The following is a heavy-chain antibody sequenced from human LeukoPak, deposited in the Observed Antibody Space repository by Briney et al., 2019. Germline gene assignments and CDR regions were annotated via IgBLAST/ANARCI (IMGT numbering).Heavy chain of an antibody. J-gene: IGHJ4*02. CDR3: ARVGYYDSSGYYDFDY. V-gene: IGHV4-34*01. CDR2: INHSGST. Sequence: KPSETLSLTCAVYGGSFSAYYWSWIRQPPGKGLERIGEINHSGSTNYNPSLKSRVTLSVDTSKSQFSLKLSSVTAADTAVYYCARVGYYDSSGYYDFDYWGQGTLVTVSS. CDR1: GGSFSAYY. D-gene: IGHD3-22*01.